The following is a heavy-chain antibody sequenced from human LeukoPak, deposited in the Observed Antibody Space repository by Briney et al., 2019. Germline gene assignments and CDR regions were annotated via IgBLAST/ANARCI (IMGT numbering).Heavy chain of an antibody. CDR1: GLVFGKYA. D-gene: IGHD5-12*01. CDR2: ISDDSSFT. V-gene: IGHV3-23*01. Sequence: PGGSLRLSCAASGLVFGKYAMAWVRQAPGKGLKCVSIISDDSSFTYYLDSVKGRSTIFRDNSKNTLYLHMNSLKAEDTAVYYCAKGRCSGPGCDSFDYWGQGALVTVSS. CDR3: AKGRCSGPGCDSFDY. J-gene: IGHJ4*02.